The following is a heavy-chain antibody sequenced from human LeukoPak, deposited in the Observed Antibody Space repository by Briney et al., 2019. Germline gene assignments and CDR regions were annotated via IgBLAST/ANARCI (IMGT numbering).Heavy chain of an antibody. J-gene: IGHJ6*03. CDR3: ARPYYYDSSGYIYYYYYMDV. V-gene: IGHV3-21*01. CDR2: ISSSSSYI. D-gene: IGHD3-22*01. Sequence: GGSLRLSCAASGFTFSSYAMSWVRQAPGKGLEWVSSISSSSSYIYYADSVKGRFTISRDNAKNSLYLQMNSLRAEDTAVYYCARPYYYDSSGYIYYYYYMDVWGKGTTVTISS. CDR1: GFTFSSYA.